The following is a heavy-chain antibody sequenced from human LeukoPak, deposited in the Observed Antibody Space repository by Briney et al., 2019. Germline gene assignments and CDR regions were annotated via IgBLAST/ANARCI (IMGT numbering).Heavy chain of an antibody. V-gene: IGHV1-2*02. CDR3: AREAAGYYDSSDYLFD. D-gene: IGHD3-22*01. CDR2: INPNSGGT. J-gene: IGHJ4*02. CDR1: GYTFTGYY. Sequence: ASVKVSCKASGYTFTGYYMHWVRQAPGQGLEWMGWINPNSGGTNYAQKFQGRVTMTRDTSISTVYMELSRLRSDDTAVYYCAREAAGYYDSSDYLFDWGQGTLVTVSS.